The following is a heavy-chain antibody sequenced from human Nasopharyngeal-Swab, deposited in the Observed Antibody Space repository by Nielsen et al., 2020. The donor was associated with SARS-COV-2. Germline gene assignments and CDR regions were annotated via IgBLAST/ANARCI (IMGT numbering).Heavy chain of an antibody. CDR1: GGSFSGYY. V-gene: IGHV4-34*01. CDR2: INHSGST. Sequence: SETLPLTCAVYGGSFSGYYWSWIRQPPGKGLEWIGEINHSGSTNYNPSLKSRVTISVDTSKNQFSLKLSSVTAADTAVYYCARGPRILTGYRRGWFDPWGQGTLVTVSS. D-gene: IGHD3-9*01. J-gene: IGHJ5*02. CDR3: ARGPRILTGYRRGWFDP.